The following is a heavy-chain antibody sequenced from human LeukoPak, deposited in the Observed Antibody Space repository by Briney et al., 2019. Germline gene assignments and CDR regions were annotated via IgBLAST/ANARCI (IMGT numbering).Heavy chain of an antibody. J-gene: IGHJ4*02. CDR1: GYNHLNFW. CDR2: IFPADSDT. Sequence: GESLKISSQGSGYNHLNFWIAWVRHMPPKGLAWLGLIFPADSDTRYSPSFQGHVTFSADRSTGTAYLQWSSLKASDTGIYYCARHPYNVDTKGLDYWGQGTLVTVSS. CDR3: ARHPYNVDTKGLDY. V-gene: IGHV5-51*01. D-gene: IGHD1-14*01.